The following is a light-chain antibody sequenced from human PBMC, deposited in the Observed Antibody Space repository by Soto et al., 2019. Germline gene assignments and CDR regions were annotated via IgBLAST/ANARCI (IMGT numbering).Light chain of an antibody. CDR1: QSVYSAY. CDR3: QQYGSSPIT. V-gene: IGKV3-20*01. CDR2: GVS. J-gene: IGKJ5*01. Sequence: EIVLTQSPATLSFSPGGRATLSWRASQSVYSAYLAWYQQKPGQAPRLLIYGVSTRATGTPDRFSGSKSGTDFTLTIRGLEPEDAAVYYCQQYGSSPITFGQGTRLEIK.